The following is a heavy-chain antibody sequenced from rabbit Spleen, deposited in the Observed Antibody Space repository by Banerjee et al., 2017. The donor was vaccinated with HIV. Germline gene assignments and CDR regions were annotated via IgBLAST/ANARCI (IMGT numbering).Heavy chain of an antibody. CDR3: VRGSATMTLVITGYYFNL. D-gene: IGHD2-1*01. J-gene: IGHJ4*01. Sequence: QEQLVESGGGLVQPGGSLKLSCKASGFDFSNYGVSWVRQAPGKGLEWIGYIEPIFGNTYYANWVNGRFTISSHNAQNTLYLQLSSLTAADTATYFCVRGSATMTLVITGYYFNLWGPGTLVTVS. CDR2: IEPIFGNT. CDR1: GFDFSNYG. V-gene: IGHV1S47*01.